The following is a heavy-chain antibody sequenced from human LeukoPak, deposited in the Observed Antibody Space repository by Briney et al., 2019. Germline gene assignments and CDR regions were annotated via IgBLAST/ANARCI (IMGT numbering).Heavy chain of an antibody. CDR3: ARGTYDSSGYYSQIDYYYMDV. J-gene: IGHJ6*03. CDR2: IIPIFGTA. D-gene: IGHD3-22*01. CDR1: GGTLSSYA. V-gene: IGHV1-69*05. Sequence: GASVKVSCKASGGTLSSYAISWVRQAPGQGLEWMGGIIPIFGTANYAQKFQGRVTITTDESTSTAYMELSSLRSEDTAVYYCARGTYDSSGYYSQIDYYYMDVWGKGTTVTVS.